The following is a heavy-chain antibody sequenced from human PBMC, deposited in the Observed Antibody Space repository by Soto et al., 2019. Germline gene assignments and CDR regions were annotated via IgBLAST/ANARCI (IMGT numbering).Heavy chain of an antibody. J-gene: IGHJ4*02. CDR2: ISGSGGST. CDR1: GFPFSSYA. D-gene: IGHD6-19*01. Sequence: GGSLRLSCSASGFPFSSYAMSWVRQAPGKGLEWVSSISGSGGSTYYADSVEGRFTISRDKSKNTLYLQMNSLRAEDTAVYYCAKRPGRDTSGCFDNWGQGTLVTVS. V-gene: IGHV3-23*01. CDR3: AKRPGRDTSGCFDN.